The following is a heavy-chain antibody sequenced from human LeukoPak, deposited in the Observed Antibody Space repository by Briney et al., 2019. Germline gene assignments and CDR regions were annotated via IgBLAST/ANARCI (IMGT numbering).Heavy chain of an antibody. D-gene: IGHD1-26*01. CDR2: IYYSGNT. J-gene: IGHJ5*02. V-gene: IGHV4-59*01. Sequence: SETLSLTCTVSGGSISSYYWSWIRQPPGKGLEWIGYIYYSGNTNYNPSLKSRVTISVVTSKNHFSLKLSSVTAADTAVYYCARDPSPFYSGSYLGFDPWGQGTLVTVSS. CDR1: GGSISSYY. CDR3: ARDPSPFYSGSYLGFDP.